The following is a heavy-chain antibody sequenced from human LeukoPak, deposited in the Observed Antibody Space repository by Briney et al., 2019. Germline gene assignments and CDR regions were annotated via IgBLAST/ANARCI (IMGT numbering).Heavy chain of an antibody. CDR2: IWYDGSNK. D-gene: IGHD3-9*01. CDR3: ASKGRYYDILTGYGGYYFDY. J-gene: IGHJ4*02. Sequence: GRSLRLSCAASGFTFSSYGMHWVRQAPGKGLEWVAVIWYDGSNKYYADSVKGRFTISRDNSKNTLYLQMNSLRAEDTAVYYCASKGRYYDILTGYGGYYFDYWGQGTLVTVSS. CDR1: GFTFSSYG. V-gene: IGHV3-33*01.